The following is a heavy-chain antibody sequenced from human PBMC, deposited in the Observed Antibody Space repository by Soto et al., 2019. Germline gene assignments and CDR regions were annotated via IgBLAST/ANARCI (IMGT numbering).Heavy chain of an antibody. CDR2: ISVSDAFI. CDR1: GFHVGAFA. Sequence: LRLSWAASGFHVGAFAVNWVRQAPGKGLEWVSGISVSDAFIYYADSVRGRFSISRDASENILYLQMNSLRVDDTALYYCTRETVAGITGLDYWGPGTLVTVSS. V-gene: IGHV3-23*01. J-gene: IGHJ4*02. D-gene: IGHD1-20*01. CDR3: TRETVAGITGLDY.